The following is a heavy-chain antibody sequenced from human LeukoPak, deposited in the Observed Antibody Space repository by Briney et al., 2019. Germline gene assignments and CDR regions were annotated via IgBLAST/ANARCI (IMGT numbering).Heavy chain of an antibody. CDR3: ARDHCSGGRCYFDL. J-gene: IGHJ2*01. CDR2: IGPGGDT. Sequence: SGGSLRLSCAASGFTFSTYDFHWVRQGTGKGLEWVSAIGPGGDTYSAGSVKGRFTISRENVKNSLFLQMTSLGAGDTAVYYCARDHCSGGRCYFDLWGRGTLVTVSS. D-gene: IGHD2-15*01. CDR1: GFTFSTYD. V-gene: IGHV3-13*01.